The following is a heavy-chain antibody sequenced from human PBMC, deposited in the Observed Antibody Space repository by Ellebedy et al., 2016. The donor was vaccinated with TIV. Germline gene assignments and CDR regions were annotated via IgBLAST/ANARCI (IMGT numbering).Heavy chain of an antibody. V-gene: IGHV4-34*01. D-gene: IGHD6-13*01. J-gene: IGHJ4*02. CDR2: ISHSGSP. CDR3: ARARGLSSSWYNY. CDR1: GGSFSGYY. Sequence: MPSETLSLTCAVYGGSFSGYYWSWIRQLPGKGMEWIGEISHSGSPNYNPSPKSRVTISVDTSKNQFSLQLSSVTAADTAVYYCARARGLSSSWYNYWGQGTLVTVSS.